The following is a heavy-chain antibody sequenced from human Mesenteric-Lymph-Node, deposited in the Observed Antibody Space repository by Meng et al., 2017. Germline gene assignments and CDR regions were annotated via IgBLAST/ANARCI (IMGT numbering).Heavy chain of an antibody. J-gene: IGHJ4*02. CDR2: QCHADDT. CDR3: VRHTFSGNPGGIDS. CDR1: GGPNSRTGTC. Sequence: PWQGPGPGLVNPPETLAPTCTASGGPNSRTGTCGGWIRQPPGKGLEWIGSQCHADDTYYNPSLMGRVTISVDTSKNQVSLKLTSVTAADTSIYYCVRHTFSGNPGGIDSWGQGILVTVFS. V-gene: IGHV4-39*01. D-gene: IGHD4-23*01.